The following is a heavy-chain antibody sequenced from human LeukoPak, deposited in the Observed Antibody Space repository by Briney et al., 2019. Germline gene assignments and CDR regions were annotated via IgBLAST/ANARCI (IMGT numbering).Heavy chain of an antibody. Sequence: EASVKVSCKASGYTFTGYYMHWVRQAPGQGLEWMGWINPNSGGTNYAQKFQGRVTMTRDTSISTAYMELSRLRSDDTAVYYCARAGSSWSGLDIWCVPWGQGPVLTVS. D-gene: IGHD3-3*01. CDR1: GYTFTGYY. J-gene: IGHJ5*02. CDR3: ARAGSSWSGLDIWCVP. CDR2: INPNSGGT. V-gene: IGHV1-2*02.